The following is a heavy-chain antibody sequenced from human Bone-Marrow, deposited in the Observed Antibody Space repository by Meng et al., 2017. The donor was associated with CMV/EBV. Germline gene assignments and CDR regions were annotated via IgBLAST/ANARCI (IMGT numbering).Heavy chain of an antibody. Sequence: GGSLRLSCAASGFTFSSYAMHWVRQAPGKGLEWVAVISYDGSNKYYADSVKGRFTISRDNSKNTLYLQMNSLRAEDTAVYYCASEIGIAAHRPVEWLVLQYYYYGMDVWGQGTTVTVSS. V-gene: IGHV3-30*04. CDR3: ASEIGIAAHRPVEWLVLQYYYYGMDV. CDR2: ISYDGSNK. CDR1: GFTFSSYA. J-gene: IGHJ6*02. D-gene: IGHD6-19*01.